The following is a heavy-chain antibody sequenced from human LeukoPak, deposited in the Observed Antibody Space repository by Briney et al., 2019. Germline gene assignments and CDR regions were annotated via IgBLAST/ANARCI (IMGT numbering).Heavy chain of an antibody. V-gene: IGHV3-53*01. CDR3: ARGSYYMDV. CDR1: GFSVNSKY. Sequence: GGSLRLSCAASGFSVNSKYMNWVRQAPGKGLDWVSVIYGGVTTYYAGSVKGRFTISRDNSKDTLYLQMSSLRAEDTAVYYCARGSYYMDVWGKGTTVTVSS. CDR2: IYGGVTT. J-gene: IGHJ6*03.